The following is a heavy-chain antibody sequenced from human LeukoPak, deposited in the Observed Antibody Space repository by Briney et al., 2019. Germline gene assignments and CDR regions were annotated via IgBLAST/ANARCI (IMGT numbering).Heavy chain of an antibody. Sequence: GGSLRLSCAASGFAFSNAWMSWVRQAPGKGLGWVSSISSSGSFISYPDSVKGRFTISRDNAKNALFLQMNSLRAEDTAVYYCARNNWGIDSWGQGTLVTVSS. D-gene: IGHD7-27*01. CDR1: GFAFSNAW. J-gene: IGHJ4*02. CDR2: ISSSGSFI. V-gene: IGHV3-21*01. CDR3: ARNNWGIDS.